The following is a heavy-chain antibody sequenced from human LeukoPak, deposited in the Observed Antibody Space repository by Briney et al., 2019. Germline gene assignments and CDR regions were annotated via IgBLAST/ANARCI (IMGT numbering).Heavy chain of an antibody. Sequence: PGGSLRLSCAASGFTFSSYWMSWVRQAPGKGLEWVANIKQDGSEKYYVDSVKGRFTISRDNAKNSLYLQMNSLRAEDTAVYYCARDSSRRVVVPAAPGDYWGQGTLVTVSS. J-gene: IGHJ4*02. V-gene: IGHV3-7*01. CDR1: GFTFSSYW. D-gene: IGHD2-2*01. CDR3: ARDSSRRVVVPAAPGDY. CDR2: IKQDGSEK.